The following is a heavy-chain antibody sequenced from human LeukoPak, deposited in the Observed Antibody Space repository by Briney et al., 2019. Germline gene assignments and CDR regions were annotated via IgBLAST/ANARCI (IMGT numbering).Heavy chain of an antibody. Sequence: PSETLSLTCTVSGGSISSYYWSWIRQPPGKGLEWIGYIYYSGSTNYNPSLKSRVTISVDTSKNQFSLKLSSVTAADTAVYYCARVVDGSGSYYLDYWGQGTLVTVSS. CDR1: GGSISSYY. CDR3: ARVVDGSGSYYLDY. J-gene: IGHJ4*02. CDR2: IYYSGST. D-gene: IGHD3-10*01. V-gene: IGHV4-59*01.